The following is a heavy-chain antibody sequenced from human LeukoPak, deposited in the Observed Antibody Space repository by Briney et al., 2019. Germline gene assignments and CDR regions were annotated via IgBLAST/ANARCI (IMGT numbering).Heavy chain of an antibody. CDR3: ARGRSSGSYYWDY. D-gene: IGHD1-26*01. Sequence: ASVKVSCKASGYTFTGYYIHWVRQAPGQGLEWMGWINPNSGGTNYAQKFQGRVTMTRDTSISTAYMELSRLRSDDRAVYYCARGRSSGSYYWDYWGQGTLVTVSS. J-gene: IGHJ4*02. CDR1: GYTFTGYY. CDR2: INPNSGGT. V-gene: IGHV1-2*02.